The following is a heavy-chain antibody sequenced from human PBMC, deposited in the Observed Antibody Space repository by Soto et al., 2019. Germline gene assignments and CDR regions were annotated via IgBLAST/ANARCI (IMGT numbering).Heavy chain of an antibody. CDR3: AHIPNYYQYDWFDP. V-gene: IGHV2-5*02. Sequence: QITLKESGPTLVKPTQTLTLTCTFSGFSLTTRGVGVGWIRQPPGKALECLALIYWDDDKRYSPSLQSRLSITKDTPKNQVVLTMTNVDPVDTDTDYCAHIPNYYQYDWFDPWGQGTLVSVSS. D-gene: IGHD3-16*01. CDR2: IYWDDDK. CDR1: GFSLTTRGVG. J-gene: IGHJ5*02.